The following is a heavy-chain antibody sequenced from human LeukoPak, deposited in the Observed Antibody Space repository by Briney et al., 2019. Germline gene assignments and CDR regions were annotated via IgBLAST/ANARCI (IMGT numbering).Heavy chain of an antibody. CDR3: ARVVRSALYYFDY. D-gene: IGHD4-17*01. CDR1: GFTFSIYS. J-gene: IGHJ4*02. V-gene: IGHV3-21*01. Sequence: GGSLRLSCAASGFTFSIYSMNWVRQAPGKGLEWVSSISSSSSYIYYADSVKGRFTISRDNAKNSLYLQMNSLRAEDTAVYYCARVVRSALYYFDYWGQGTLVTVSS. CDR2: ISSSSSYI.